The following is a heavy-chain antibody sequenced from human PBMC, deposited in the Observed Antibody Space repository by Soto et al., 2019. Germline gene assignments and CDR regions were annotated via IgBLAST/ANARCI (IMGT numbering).Heavy chain of an antibody. V-gene: IGHV4-30-4*01. CDR1: GGSISFDHYH. CDR2: VHYSGSV. Sequence: QVQLQQSGPGLVKPSQTLSLTCTVSGGSISFDHYHWTWIRQPPGKGLEWIGYVHYSGSVLYNPSLQSRCSISVDTSKNQFSLELSSVTAADTAVYFCAREDDGGDRDYYGLDVWGQGTTVTVSS. CDR3: AREDDGGDRDYYGLDV. D-gene: IGHD2-21*02. J-gene: IGHJ6*02.